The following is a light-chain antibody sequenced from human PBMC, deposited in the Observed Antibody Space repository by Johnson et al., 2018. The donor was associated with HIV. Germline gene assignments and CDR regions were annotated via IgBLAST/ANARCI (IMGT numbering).Light chain of an antibody. J-gene: IGLJ1*01. Sequence: QSVLTQPPSVSAAPGQKVTISCSGTSSNIGNNYVSWYQHLPGTAPKVLIYDNNKRPSGIPDRFSGSKSGTSATLGITGLPTGDEAAYYCGIWDGSLSSYVFGTGTKVTVL. CDR3: GIWDGSLSSYV. CDR1: SSNIGNNY. CDR2: DNN. V-gene: IGLV1-51*01.